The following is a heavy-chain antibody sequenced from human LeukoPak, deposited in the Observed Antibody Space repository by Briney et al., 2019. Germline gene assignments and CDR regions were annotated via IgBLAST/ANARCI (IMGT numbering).Heavy chain of an antibody. Sequence: SETLSLTCTVSGGSISSSSYYWGWIRQPPGKGLEWIGSIYYRGSTYYNPSFKSRVTISVDTSKNQFSLKLSSVTAADTAVYYCARQSYYYDSSGYYYDYWGQGTLVTVSS. D-gene: IGHD3-22*01. CDR1: GGSISSSSYY. J-gene: IGHJ4*02. V-gene: IGHV4-39*01. CDR2: IYYRGST. CDR3: ARQSYYYDSSGYYYDY.